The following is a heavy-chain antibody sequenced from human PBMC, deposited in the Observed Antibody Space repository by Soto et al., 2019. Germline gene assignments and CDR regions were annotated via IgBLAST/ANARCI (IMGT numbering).Heavy chain of an antibody. CDR2: SSATSAGT. CDR3: AKDRRAGGNYGFYSDF. Sequence: EVQLLESGGGLVQPGGSLRLSCAASGFTFSSYGMTWVRQAPGKGLEWVSFSSATSAGTYYADSVKGRFTISRDNSKNTLYLQMTSLRADDTAVYYCAKDRRAGGNYGFYSDFWGQGALVIVSS. CDR1: GFTFSSYG. J-gene: IGHJ4*02. D-gene: IGHD1-7*01. V-gene: IGHV3-23*01.